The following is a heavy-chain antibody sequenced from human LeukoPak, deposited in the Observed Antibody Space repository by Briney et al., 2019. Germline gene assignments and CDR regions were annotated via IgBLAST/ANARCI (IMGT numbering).Heavy chain of an antibody. CDR3: ARPPGGYYYYYIDV. D-gene: IGHD3-10*01. V-gene: IGHV3-20*04. CDR1: GFTFDDYG. CDR2: INWNGGRT. J-gene: IGHJ6*03. Sequence: PGGSLRLSCAVSGFTFDDYGMSWVRQAQGEGLEWDSCINWNGGRTGYADSMRGRFTISRDNAKDSLYLQMNSLRAEDTALYYCARPPGGYYYYYIDVWGKGTTVTDSS.